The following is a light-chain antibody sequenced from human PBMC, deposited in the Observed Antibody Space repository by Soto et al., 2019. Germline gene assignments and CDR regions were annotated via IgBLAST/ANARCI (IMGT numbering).Light chain of an antibody. CDR1: SSNIGAGYD. Sequence: QSVLTQPPSVSGAPGQRVTISCTGSSSNIGAGYDVNWYQQLPGTAPKLLIFGDSNRPSGVPDRFSGSKSGTSASLAITGLQADDEADYYCSSYTSSSTVVFGGGTKLTVL. CDR2: GDS. V-gene: IGLV1-40*01. CDR3: SSYTSSSTVV. J-gene: IGLJ2*01.